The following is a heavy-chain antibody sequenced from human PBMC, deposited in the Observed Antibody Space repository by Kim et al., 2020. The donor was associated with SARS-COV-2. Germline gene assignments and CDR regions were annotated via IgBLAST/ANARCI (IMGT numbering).Heavy chain of an antibody. V-gene: IGHV3-23*03. J-gene: IGHJ4*02. CDR1: GFTFSSYA. CDR2: IYSGGSST. Sequence: GGSLRLSCAASGFTFSSYAMSWVRQAPGKGLEWVSVIYSGGSSTYYADSVKGRFTISRDNSKNTLYLQMNSLRAEDTAVYYCAKDHYHGSGRVPHYWGQGTLVTVSS. D-gene: IGHD3-10*01. CDR3: AKDHYHGSGRVPHY.